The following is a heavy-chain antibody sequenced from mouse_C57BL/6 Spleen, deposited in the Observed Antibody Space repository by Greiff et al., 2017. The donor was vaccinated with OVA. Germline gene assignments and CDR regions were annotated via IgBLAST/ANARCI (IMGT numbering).Heavy chain of an antibody. V-gene: IGHV1-55*01. J-gene: IGHJ2*01. CDR2: IYPGSGST. D-gene: IGHD1-1*02. CDR3: ARRRGGSSYLDY. CDR1: GYTFTSYW. Sequence: QVQLQPPGAELVKPGASVKMSCKASGYTFTSYWLTWVKQRPGPGLEWIGDIYPGSGSTNYHEKFKSKATLTVDTSSSTAYMQLSSLTSEDSAVDYCARRRGGSSYLDYWGQGTTLTVSS.